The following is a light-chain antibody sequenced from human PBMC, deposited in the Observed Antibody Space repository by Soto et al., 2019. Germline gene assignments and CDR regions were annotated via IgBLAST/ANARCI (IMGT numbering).Light chain of an antibody. J-gene: IGKJ4*01. V-gene: IGKV3-11*01. CDR3: QQRSNWPLT. CDR1: QSVSSY. Sequence: EIVLPQSPATLSLSRGERANLSCRASQSVSSYLAWYQQKPGQAPRLLIYDASNRATGIPARFSGSGSGTDFTLTISSLEPEDFTVYYCQQRSNWPLTLGGGTKVEIK. CDR2: DAS.